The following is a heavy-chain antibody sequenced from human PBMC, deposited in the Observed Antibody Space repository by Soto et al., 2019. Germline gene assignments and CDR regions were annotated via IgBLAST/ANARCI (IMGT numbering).Heavy chain of an antibody. J-gene: IGHJ4*02. Sequence: PGGSLRLSCAASGFTFSNYAMHWVRQAPGKGLEWVALTSYDGNNEYYTDSVKGRFTISRDNSKNTLFLQMNSPRPEDTAVYYCARDSPLGCHWGQGTLVTVST. D-gene: IGHD2-8*01. CDR2: TSYDGNNE. V-gene: IGHV3-30*03. CDR3: ARDSPLGCH. CDR1: GFTFSNYA.